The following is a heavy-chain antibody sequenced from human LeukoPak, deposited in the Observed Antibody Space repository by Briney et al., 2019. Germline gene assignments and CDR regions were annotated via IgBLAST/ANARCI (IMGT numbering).Heavy chain of an antibody. Sequence: GGSLRLSCAASGFTFSSYAMHWVRQAPGKGLEWVAVISYDGSNKYYADSVKGRFTISRDNSKNTLYLQMNSLRAEDTAVYYCARVTEGDGYNYLGYWGQGTLVTVSS. CDR3: ARVTEGDGYNYLGY. J-gene: IGHJ4*02. CDR1: GFTFSSYA. V-gene: IGHV3-30-3*01. CDR2: ISYDGSNK. D-gene: IGHD5-24*01.